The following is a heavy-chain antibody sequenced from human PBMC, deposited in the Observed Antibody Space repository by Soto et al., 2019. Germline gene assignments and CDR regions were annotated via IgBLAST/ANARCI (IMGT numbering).Heavy chain of an antibody. CDR3: AAGPMVREVVY. Sequence: QVQLQESGPGLVKPSQTLSLTCTVSVGSISSGGYSWSGIRQHPGKGLEWIGYIYYSGSTYYNPSLKSRVTISVDTSKNQFSLKLSSVTAADTAVYYCAAGPMVREVVYWGQGTLVTVSS. J-gene: IGHJ4*02. CDR1: VGSISSGGYS. D-gene: IGHD3-10*01. CDR2: IYYSGST. V-gene: IGHV4-31*03.